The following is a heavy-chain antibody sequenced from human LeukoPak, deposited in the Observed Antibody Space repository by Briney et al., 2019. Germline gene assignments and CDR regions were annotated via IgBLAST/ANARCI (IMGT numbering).Heavy chain of an antibody. CDR3: TRVGQSYSSSGQALDH. Sequence: PGGSLRLSCAASGFTFSSYEINWVRQAPGKGLEWISYISGSGDTAYYADSVKGRFTMSRDNAKNSLYLQMNSLGAEDTAVYYCTRVGQSYSSSGQALDHWGQGTLVTVSS. CDR1: GFTFSSYE. V-gene: IGHV3-48*03. J-gene: IGHJ4*02. CDR2: ISGSGDTA. D-gene: IGHD3-22*01.